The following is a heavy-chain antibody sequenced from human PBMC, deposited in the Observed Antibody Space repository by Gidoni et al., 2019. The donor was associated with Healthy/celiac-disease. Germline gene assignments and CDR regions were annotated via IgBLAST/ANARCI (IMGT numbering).Heavy chain of an antibody. CDR3: ARAPSTYYYDSSGYGDAFDI. V-gene: IGHV3-48*01. J-gene: IGHJ3*02. Sequence: EVQLVESGGGLVQPGGSLRLSCAASGFTFSRYSMNWVRQAPGKGLGWVSYISSSSSTIYYADSVKGRFTISRDNAKNSLYLQMNSLRAEDTAVYYCARAPSTYYYDSSGYGDAFDIWGQGTMVTVSS. CDR1: GFTFSRYS. CDR2: ISSSSSTI. D-gene: IGHD3-22*01.